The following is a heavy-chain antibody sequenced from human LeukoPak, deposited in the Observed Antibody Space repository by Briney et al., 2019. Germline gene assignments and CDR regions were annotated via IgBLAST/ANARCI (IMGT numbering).Heavy chain of an antibody. Sequence: SGTLSLTCAVSGGSILTTNWWSWVRQPPGKWLEWIGEVHLSGASNYNPSLKSRVNMSIDKSKNQLSLELTSVTAADTAIYYCTRESGAFSPFGFWGQGTLVTVSS. D-gene: IGHD1-26*01. J-gene: IGHJ4*02. V-gene: IGHV4-4*02. CDR1: GGSILTTNW. CDR2: VHLSGAS. CDR3: TRESGAFSPFGF.